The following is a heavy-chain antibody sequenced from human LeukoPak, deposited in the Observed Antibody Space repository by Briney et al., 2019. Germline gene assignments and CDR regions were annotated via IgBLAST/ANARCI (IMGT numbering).Heavy chain of an antibody. CDR1: GSTFSDYY. CDR2: ISSSGSTI. J-gene: IGHJ4*02. Sequence: GGSLRLSCAASGSTFSDYYMSWIRQAPGKGLEWVSYISSSGSTIYYADSVKGRFTISRDNAKNSLYLQMNSLRAEDTAVYYCARAASSSWTDFASWGQGTLVTVSS. V-gene: IGHV3-11*01. CDR3: ARAASSSWTDFAS. D-gene: IGHD6-13*01.